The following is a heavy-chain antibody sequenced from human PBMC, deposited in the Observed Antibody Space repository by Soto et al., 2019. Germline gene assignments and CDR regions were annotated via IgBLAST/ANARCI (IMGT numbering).Heavy chain of an antibody. CDR1: GYTFTSYG. V-gene: IGHV1-18*01. Sequence: ASVKVSCKASGYTFTSYGINWVRQAPGQGLEWLGWVSPYDGYTNYAQILQGRVSMTTDTSTKTAYMEVRSLRSDDTAVYYCARGGYYDSSGSRNYFYYGMNVWGQGTTVTVSS. D-gene: IGHD3-22*01. CDR3: ARGGYYDSSGSRNYFYYGMNV. J-gene: IGHJ6*02. CDR2: VSPYDGYT.